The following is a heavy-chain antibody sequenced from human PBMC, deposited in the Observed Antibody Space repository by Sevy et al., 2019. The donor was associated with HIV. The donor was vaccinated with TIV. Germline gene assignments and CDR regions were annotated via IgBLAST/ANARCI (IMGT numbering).Heavy chain of an antibody. CDR2: IKSKTNGGTT. CDR1: EFIFTNAW. V-gene: IGHV3-15*01. Sequence: GGSLRLPCAASEFIFTNAWMSWVRQAPGKGLEWVGRIKSKTNGGTTDYAAPVEGRFTISRDDSKKTLYLQMNSLKTEDTAVYYCTTDLEYQLERYYFNYWGQGTLVTVSS. J-gene: IGHJ4*02. CDR3: TTDLEYQLERYYFNY. D-gene: IGHD2-2*01.